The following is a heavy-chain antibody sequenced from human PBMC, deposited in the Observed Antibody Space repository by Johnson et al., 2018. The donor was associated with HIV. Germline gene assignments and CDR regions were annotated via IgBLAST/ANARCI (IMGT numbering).Heavy chain of an antibody. CDR3: ARDRVLLWFGESPLDAFDI. Sequence: QVQLVESGGGVVQPGRSLRLSCAASGFTFSSYGMHWVRQAPGKGLEWVALISYDGSHKFYADSVKGRFTISRDHSKNILYLQMNSLRAEDTAVYYCARDRVLLWFGESPLDAFDIWGQGTMVTVSS. V-gene: IGHV3-30-3*01. CDR2: ISYDGSHK. J-gene: IGHJ3*02. D-gene: IGHD3-10*01. CDR1: GFTFSSYG.